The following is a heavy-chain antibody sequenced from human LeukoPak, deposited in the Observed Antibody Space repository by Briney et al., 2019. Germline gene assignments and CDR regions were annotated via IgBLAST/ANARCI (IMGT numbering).Heavy chain of an antibody. CDR1: GYTFTSYG. CDR3: ATNYDDGDYYYYYMDV. Sequence: ASVKVSCKASGYTFTSYGISWVRQAPGQGLEWMGWISAYNGNTNYAQKLQGRVTMTTDTSTSTAYMELRSLRSDDTAVYYCATNYDDGDYYYYYMDVWGKGTTVTVSS. V-gene: IGHV1-18*01. D-gene: IGHD4-17*01. J-gene: IGHJ6*03. CDR2: ISAYNGNT.